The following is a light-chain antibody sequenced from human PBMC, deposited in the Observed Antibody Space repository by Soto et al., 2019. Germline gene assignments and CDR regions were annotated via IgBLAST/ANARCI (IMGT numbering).Light chain of an antibody. V-gene: IGLV2-8*01. CDR3: SSYAGSNIYV. Sequence: QSVLTQPPSASGFPGQSVTISCTGTSSDVGAYNYVSWYQQHPGKAPKLMIYEVSKRPSGVPDRFSGSKSGNTASLTVSGLQAEDEDDYYCSSYAGSNIYVFGTGTKVTVL. CDR1: SSDVGAYNY. J-gene: IGLJ1*01. CDR2: EVS.